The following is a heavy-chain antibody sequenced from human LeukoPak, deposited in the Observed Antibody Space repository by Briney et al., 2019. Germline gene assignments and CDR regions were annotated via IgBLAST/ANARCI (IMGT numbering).Heavy chain of an antibody. D-gene: IGHD3-22*01. J-gene: IGHJ4*02. CDR1: GFTFDDYA. Sequence: GGSLRLSCAASGFTFDDYAMHWVRHAPGKGLEWVSGISWNSGSIGYADSVKGRFTISRDNSKNTLYLQMNSLRAEDTAVYYCVRDDDRPDHGLDYWGQGTLVTVSS. V-gene: IGHV3-9*01. CDR3: VRDDDRPDHGLDY. CDR2: ISWNSGSI.